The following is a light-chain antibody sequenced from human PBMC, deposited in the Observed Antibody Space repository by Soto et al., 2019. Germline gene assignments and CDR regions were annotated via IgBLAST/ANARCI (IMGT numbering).Light chain of an antibody. CDR3: CSYAGSSTPYV. V-gene: IGLV2-23*02. Sequence: QSVLTQPASVSGSPGQSITISCTGTSSDVGSYNLVSWYQQHPGKAPKLMIYEVSKRPSGVSNRFSGSKSGNTASLTISGLQAEDEADYYCCSYAGSSTPYVFGPGNKVTVL. J-gene: IGLJ1*01. CDR2: EVS. CDR1: SSDVGSYNL.